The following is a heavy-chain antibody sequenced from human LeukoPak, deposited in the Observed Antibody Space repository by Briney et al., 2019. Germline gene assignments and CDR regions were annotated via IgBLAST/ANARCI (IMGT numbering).Heavy chain of an antibody. CDR3: ARGGYGSRSRDNWLDP. CDR2: IYYSGSP. V-gene: IGHV4-59*02. D-gene: IGHD3-10*01. J-gene: IGHJ5*02. Sequence: SETLSLTCTVSGGSVSNSYWSWIRQPPGKAPQWIGYIYYSGSPIYNPSLNSRVTISLDTTKIQSSLKLSSVTAADTAVYYCARGGYGSRSRDNWLDPWGQGTLVTVSS. CDR1: GGSVSNSY.